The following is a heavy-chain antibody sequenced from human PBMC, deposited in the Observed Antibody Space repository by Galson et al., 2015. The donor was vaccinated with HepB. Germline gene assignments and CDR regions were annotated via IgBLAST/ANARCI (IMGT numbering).Heavy chain of an antibody. CDR2: IYPGDSDT. D-gene: IGHD3-10*01. V-gene: IGHV5-51*01. CDR1: GYSFTNYW. CDR3: ARSASPGGSGTHNAFDM. Sequence: QSGAEVTKPGESLKISCKGSGYSFTNYWIGWARQMPGKGLEWMGIIYPGDSDTRYSPSFQGQVTMSTDKSISTAYLQWSSLKASDTAMYYCARSASPGGSGTHNAFDMWGQGTMVTVSS. J-gene: IGHJ3*02.